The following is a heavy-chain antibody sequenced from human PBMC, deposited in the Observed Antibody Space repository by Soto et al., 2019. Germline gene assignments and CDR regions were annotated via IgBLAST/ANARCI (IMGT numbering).Heavy chain of an antibody. CDR2: IRSKAYGGTT. J-gene: IGHJ4*02. D-gene: IGHD2-21*02. CDR3: TRDSRSPSHICGGDCFIDY. V-gene: IGHV3-49*04. Sequence: GGSLRLSCTASGFTFGDYAMSWVRQAPGKGLEWVGFIRSKAYGGTTEYAASVKGRFTISRDDSKSIAYLQMNSLKTEDTAVYYCTRDSRSPSHICGGDCFIDYWGQGTLVTVSS. CDR1: GFTFGDYA.